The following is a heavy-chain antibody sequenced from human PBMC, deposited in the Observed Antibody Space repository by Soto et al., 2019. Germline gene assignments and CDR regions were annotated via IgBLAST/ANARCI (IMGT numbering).Heavy chain of an antibody. CDR3: ARDQGGQSGNFIFDT. J-gene: IGHJ4*02. CDR2: MWYHGRDL. Sequence: QVQLVESGGGVVQPGRSLRLSCAASGFSFSDYVMHWVRQAPGKGLDWVAVMWYHGRDLFYADSVKGRFTISRDNSKNTLYLQMNSLRAEDTAVYYCARDQGGQSGNFIFDTWSQGTLVTVSS. V-gene: IGHV3-33*01. D-gene: IGHD3-16*01. CDR1: GFSFSDYV.